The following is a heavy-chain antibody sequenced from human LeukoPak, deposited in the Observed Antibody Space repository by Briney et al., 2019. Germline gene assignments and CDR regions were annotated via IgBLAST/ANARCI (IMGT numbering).Heavy chain of an antibody. CDR1: GGSISSGDYY. J-gene: IGHJ4*02. CDR2: IYYSGST. Sequence: SETLSLTCTVSGGSISSGDYYWSWIRQAPWKGLEWIGYIYYSGSTYYNPSLKSRVTISVDTSKNQFSLKLSSVTPADTAVYYCARDSRGELLLIDYWGQGTLVAVSS. D-gene: IGHD1-26*01. CDR3: ARDSRGELLLIDY. V-gene: IGHV4-30-4*08.